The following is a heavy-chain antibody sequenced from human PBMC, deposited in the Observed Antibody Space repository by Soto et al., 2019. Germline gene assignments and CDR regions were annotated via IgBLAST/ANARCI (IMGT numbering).Heavy chain of an antibody. V-gene: IGHV1-3*01. Sequence: ASVKVSCKASGYTFTSYAMHWVRQAPGQRLEWMGWINAGNGNTKYSQKFQGRVTITRDTSASTAYMELSSLRSEDTAVYYCARCFGVLYYYYGMDVWGQGTTVTVSS. J-gene: IGHJ6*02. CDR1: GYTFTSYA. CDR3: ARCFGVLYYYYGMDV. D-gene: IGHD3-3*01. CDR2: INAGNGNT.